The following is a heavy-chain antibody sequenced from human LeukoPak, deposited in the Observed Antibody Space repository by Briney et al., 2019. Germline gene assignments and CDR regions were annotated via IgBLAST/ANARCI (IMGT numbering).Heavy chain of an antibody. CDR2: IYPGDSDT. V-gene: IGHV5-51*01. CDR3: GRHWQGSFSSGFEI. D-gene: IGHD1-26*01. Sequence: PGESLKISCKGSGYSFTTSWIAWVRQMPGKGLEWMGIIYPGDSDTKYSPSFEGQVTISVDKSISTAYLEWSSLKASDTAMYYCGRHWQGSFSSGFEIWGQGTMVTVSS. J-gene: IGHJ3*02. CDR1: GYSFTTSW.